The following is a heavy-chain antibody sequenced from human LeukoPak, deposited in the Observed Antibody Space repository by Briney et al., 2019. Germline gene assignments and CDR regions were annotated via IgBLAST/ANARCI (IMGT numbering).Heavy chain of an antibody. CDR2: IIPILNIA. V-gene: IGHV1-69*04. D-gene: IGHD4-23*01. CDR3: ARLDDYGGIFDAFDI. CDR1: GGTFSSYA. J-gene: IGHJ3*02. Sequence: PVKVSCKASGGTFSSYAINWVRQAPGQGLEWMGKIIPILNIAHYAQKFQGRVTITADKSTSTAYMDLSSLRSEDTAVYYCARLDDYGGIFDAFDIWGQGTMVTVSS.